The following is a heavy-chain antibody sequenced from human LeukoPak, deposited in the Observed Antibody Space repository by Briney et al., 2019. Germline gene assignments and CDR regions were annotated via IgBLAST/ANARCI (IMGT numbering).Heavy chain of an antibody. CDR2: IGLENGEE. CDR3: ATEGDYSLDY. J-gene: IGHJ4*02. D-gene: IGHD2-15*01. Sequence: ASVKVSCKVSGYSLSELLIHWVRQPLGKGLEWMAGIGLENGEEVYAQNFQGRVTVAKDTSTDTAYMELSGLKSDDSAIYYCATEGDYSLDYWGQGTLVIVSS. CDR1: GYSLSELL. V-gene: IGHV1-24*01.